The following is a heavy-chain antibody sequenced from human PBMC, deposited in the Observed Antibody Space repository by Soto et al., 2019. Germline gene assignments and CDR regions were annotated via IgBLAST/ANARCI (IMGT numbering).Heavy chain of an antibody. Sequence: QVHLVQSGAEVKNPRASVKVSCKGSGYDFTTYGITWVRQAPGQGLEWMAWISAHNGNTNYAPNLQGRVTVTRDTSTSTAYIELRSLRSDDTAVYYCARGRYGDYWGQGALVTVSS. J-gene: IGHJ4*02. V-gene: IGHV1-18*01. D-gene: IGHD1-1*01. CDR2: ISAHNGNT. CDR3: ARGRYGDY. CDR1: GYDFTTYG.